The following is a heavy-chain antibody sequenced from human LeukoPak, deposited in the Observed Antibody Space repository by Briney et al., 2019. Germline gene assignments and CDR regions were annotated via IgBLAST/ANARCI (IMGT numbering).Heavy chain of an antibody. CDR2: INHSGST. J-gene: IGHJ3*02. CDR3: ARGRSTSYRYPAFDI. Sequence: SETLPLTCAVYGGSFSGYYWSWIRQPPGKGLEWIGEINHSGSTNYNPSLKSRVTISVDTSKNQFSLKLSSVTAADTAVYYCARGRSTSYRYPAFDIWGQGTMVTVSS. D-gene: IGHD2-2*01. CDR1: GGSFSGYY. V-gene: IGHV4-34*01.